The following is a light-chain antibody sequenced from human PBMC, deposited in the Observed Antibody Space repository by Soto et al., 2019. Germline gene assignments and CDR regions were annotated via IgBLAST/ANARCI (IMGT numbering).Light chain of an antibody. CDR3: QQRSNWHPAATR. J-gene: IGKJ4*01. CDR2: DAS. V-gene: IGKV3-11*01. CDR1: QSVSSY. Sequence: EVVLTQSPATLSLSPGDRATLSCRASQSVSSYLAWYQQKPGQAPRLLIYDASNRATGIPARFSGSGCGTDFTLTISSLEPEDSAVYSCQQRSNWHPAATRFGGGTKVEIK.